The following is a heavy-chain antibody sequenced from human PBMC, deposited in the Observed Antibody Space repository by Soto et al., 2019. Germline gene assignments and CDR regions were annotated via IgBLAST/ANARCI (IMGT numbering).Heavy chain of an antibody. CDR1: GYTFTCYY. Sequence: ASVKVSCKASGYTFTCYYMHWVRQAPGQGLEWMGWINPNSGGTNYAQKFQGWVTMTRDTSISTAYMELSRLRSDDTAVYYCARVAQRYCSGGSCSYFDYWGQGTLVTVSS. CDR2: INPNSGGT. V-gene: IGHV1-2*04. J-gene: IGHJ4*02. D-gene: IGHD2-15*01. CDR3: ARVAQRYCSGGSCSYFDY.